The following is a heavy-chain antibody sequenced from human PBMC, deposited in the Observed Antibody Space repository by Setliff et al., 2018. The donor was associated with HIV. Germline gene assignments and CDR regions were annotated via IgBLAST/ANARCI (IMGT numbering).Heavy chain of an antibody. V-gene: IGHV3-23*01. J-gene: IGHJ2*01. D-gene: IGHD3-22*01. CDR1: GFTFSNNA. Sequence: LRLSCAASGFTFSNNAMSWVRQAPGKGLEWVSVLSYSGGTTYYADSVKGRFTISRDNSKNTLFLQMNSLRAEDTAVYYCAKHPYAQIADWYFDLWG. CDR3: AKHPYAQIADWYFDL. CDR2: LSYSGGTT.